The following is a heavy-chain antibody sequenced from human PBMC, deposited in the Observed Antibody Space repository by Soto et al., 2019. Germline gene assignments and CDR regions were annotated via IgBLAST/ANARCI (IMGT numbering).Heavy chain of an antibody. CDR1: GFTFSSYS. V-gene: IGHV3-21*01. Sequence: PGGSLRLSCAASGFTFSSYSMNWVRQAPGKGLEWVSAISGSSSNTYYADSVKGRFTISRDNAKNSLYLQMSSLRAEDTAVYYCARDHPLRIIAVGAGHSWGQGT. CDR2: ISGSSSNT. CDR3: ARDHPLRIIAVGAGHS. J-gene: IGHJ4*02. D-gene: IGHD6-19*01.